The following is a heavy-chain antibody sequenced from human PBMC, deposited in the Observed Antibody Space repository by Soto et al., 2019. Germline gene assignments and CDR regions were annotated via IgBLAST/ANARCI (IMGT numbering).Heavy chain of an antibody. CDR1: GGSINTNNYY. Sequence: SETLSLTCTVSGGSINTNNYYLGWVRQPPGKGLEWIGSVFYNGTTYYSPSLKSRVTISLAPSRTQFSLKLEYVTAADTAVYFCARLVVVSPVATAWGQGTMVTVS. D-gene: IGHD2-15*01. J-gene: IGHJ5*02. V-gene: IGHV4-39*01. CDR3: ARLVVVSPVATA. CDR2: VFYNGTT.